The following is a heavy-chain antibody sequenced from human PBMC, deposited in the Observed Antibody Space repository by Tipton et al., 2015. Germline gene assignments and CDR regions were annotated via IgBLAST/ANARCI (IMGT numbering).Heavy chain of an antibody. V-gene: IGHV4-39*02. J-gene: IGHJ4*02. Sequence: TLSLTCTVSGGSISNTHYWGWIRQPPGKGLEWIGSIYYSGKTYYNPSLKSRVTISVDTAKNHFSLKLSSVTAADTAVYYCARRVAVADTADYWGQGTLVTVSS. CDR1: GGSISNTHY. CDR2: IYYSGKT. CDR3: ARRVAVADTADY. D-gene: IGHD6-19*01.